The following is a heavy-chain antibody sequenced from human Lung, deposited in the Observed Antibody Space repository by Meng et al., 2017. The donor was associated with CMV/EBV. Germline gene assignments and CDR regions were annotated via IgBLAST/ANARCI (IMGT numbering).Heavy chain of an antibody. CDR3: ARIGERAMVYYFDH. CDR2: INHNNGGT. J-gene: IGHJ4*02. Sequence: ASXXVSXKASGYTFTGYYMHWVRQAPGQGLEWMGWINHNNGGTNYAQKFQGRVTMTRETSISTAYMELSRLRSDDTARYYCARIGERAMVYYFDHWGQGTXVTVSS. V-gene: IGHV1-2*02. D-gene: IGHD5-18*01. CDR1: GYTFTGYY.